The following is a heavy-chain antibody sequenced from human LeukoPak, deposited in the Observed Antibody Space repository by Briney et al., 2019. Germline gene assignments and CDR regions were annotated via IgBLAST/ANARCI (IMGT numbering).Heavy chain of an antibody. J-gene: IGHJ6*02. CDR1: GYTFTSYD. Sequence: ASVKVSCKASGYTFTSYDINWVRQATGQGLEWMGWMNPNSGNTGYAQKFQGRVTMTRNTSISTAYMELSSLRSEDTAVYYCARACELPSMVRGVIITDYYYYGMDVWGQGTTVTVSS. CDR2: MNPNSGNT. V-gene: IGHV1-8*01. D-gene: IGHD3-10*01. CDR3: ARACELPSMVRGVIITDYYYYGMDV.